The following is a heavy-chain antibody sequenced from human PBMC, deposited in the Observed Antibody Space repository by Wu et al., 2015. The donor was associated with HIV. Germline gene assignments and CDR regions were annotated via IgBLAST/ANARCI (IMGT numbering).Heavy chain of an antibody. CDR2: ISAYNGNT. D-gene: IGHD3-9*01. CDR3: ARGYRNYDILTGPDAFDI. J-gene: IGHJ3*02. CDR1: GYTFTSYG. Sequence: QVQLVQSGAEVKKPGASVKVSCKASGYTFTSYGISWVRQAPGQGLEWMGWISAYNGNTNYAQKLQGRVTMTTDTSTSTAYMELRSLRSDDTAVYYCARGYRNYDILTGPDAFDIWGQGTMVTSLQ. V-gene: IGHV1-18*01.